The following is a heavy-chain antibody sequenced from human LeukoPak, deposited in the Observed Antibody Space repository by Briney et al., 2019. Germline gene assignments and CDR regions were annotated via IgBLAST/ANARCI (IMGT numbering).Heavy chain of an antibody. CDR1: GGSFSGYY. D-gene: IGHD6-19*01. CDR3: ARISPGYSSGWATD. V-gene: IGHV4-34*01. CDR2: INHSGST. Sequence: SETLSLTCAVYGGSFSGYYWSWIRQPPGKGLEWIGEINHSGSTNYNPSLRSRVTISVDTSKNQFSLKLSSVTAADTAVYYCARISPGYSSGWATDWGQGTLVTVSS. J-gene: IGHJ4*02.